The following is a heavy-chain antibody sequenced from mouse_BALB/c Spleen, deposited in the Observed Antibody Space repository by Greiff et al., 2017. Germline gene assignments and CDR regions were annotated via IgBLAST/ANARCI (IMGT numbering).Heavy chain of an antibody. V-gene: IGHV14-3*02. CDR2: IDPANGNT. CDR3: ARARDYYGSSSYAMDY. Sequence: VQLQQSGAELVKPGASVKLSCTASGFNIKDTYMHWVKQRPEQGLEWIGRIDPANGNTKYDPKFQGKATITADTSSNTAYLQLSSLTSEDTAVYYCARARDYYGSSSYAMDYWGQGTSVTVSS. CDR1: GFNIKDTY. D-gene: IGHD1-1*01. J-gene: IGHJ4*01.